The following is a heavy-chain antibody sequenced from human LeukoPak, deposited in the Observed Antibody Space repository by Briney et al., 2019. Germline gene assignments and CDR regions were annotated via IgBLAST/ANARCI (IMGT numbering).Heavy chain of an antibody. CDR3: AGSIYYGMDV. J-gene: IGHJ6*02. V-gene: IGHV4-59*01. Sequence: PSETLSLTCTVSGGSISSYHWSWIRQPPGKGLEWIGYIYYSGSTNYNPSLKSRVTISVDTSKNQFSLKLSSVTAADTAVYYCAGSIYYGMDVWGQGTTVTVSS. CDR2: IYYSGST. CDR1: GGSISSYH.